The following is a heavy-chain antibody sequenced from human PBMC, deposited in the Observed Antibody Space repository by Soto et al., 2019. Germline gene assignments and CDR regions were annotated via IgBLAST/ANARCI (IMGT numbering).Heavy chain of an antibody. D-gene: IGHD3-10*01. CDR2: ISSSSSYI. Sequence: PGGSLRLSXAASGFTFTSYSMNWVRQAPGKGLEWVSSISSSSSYIYYADSVKGRFTISRDNAKNSLYLQMNSLRAEDTALYYCARVMYYRDYGMDVWGQGTTVTVSS. CDR3: ARVMYYRDYGMDV. CDR1: GFTFTSYS. V-gene: IGHV3-21*01. J-gene: IGHJ6*02.